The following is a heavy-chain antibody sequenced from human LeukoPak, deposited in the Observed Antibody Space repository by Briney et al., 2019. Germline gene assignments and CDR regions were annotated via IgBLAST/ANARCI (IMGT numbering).Heavy chain of an antibody. D-gene: IGHD6-13*01. CDR2: ISSSSSYI. CDR3: ARVSSSWSVAPFDY. J-gene: IGHJ4*02. CDR1: GFTFSSYS. Sequence: GGSLRLSCAASGFTFSSYSMNWVRQAPGEGLEWVSSISSSSSYIYYADSVKGRFTISRDNAKNSLYLQMNSLRAEDTAVYYCARVSSSWSVAPFDYWGQGTLVTVSS. V-gene: IGHV3-21*01.